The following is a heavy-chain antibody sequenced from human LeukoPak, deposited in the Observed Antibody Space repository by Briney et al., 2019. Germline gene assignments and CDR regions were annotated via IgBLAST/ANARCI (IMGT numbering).Heavy chain of an antibody. CDR3: ARDPTTVVTVPYYFYE. V-gene: IGHV4-34*01. J-gene: IGHJ4*02. CDR2: INDRGIT. D-gene: IGHD4-23*01. CDR1: GGSFSGYY. Sequence: SETLSLTCAVSGGSFSGYYWNWIRQPPGKGLEWIGEINDRGITNYNPSLKSRLTISVDTSKNRFYLTLRSVTAADTAVYYCARDPTTVVTVPYYFYEWGKGTLVTVSS.